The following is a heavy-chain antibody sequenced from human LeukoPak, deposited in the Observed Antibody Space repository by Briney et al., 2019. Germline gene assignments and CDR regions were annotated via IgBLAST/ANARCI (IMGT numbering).Heavy chain of an antibody. V-gene: IGHV4-34*01. CDR1: GGSFSGYY. Sequence: SETLSLTCAVYGGSFSGYYWSWIRQPPGKGLEWIGEINHSGSTNYNPSLKSRVTISVDTSKNQFSLKLSSVTAADTAVYYCASWTEIGWYFDPWGRGTLVTVSS. CDR3: ASWTEIGWYFDP. CDR2: INHSGST. J-gene: IGHJ2*01. D-gene: IGHD3/OR15-3a*01.